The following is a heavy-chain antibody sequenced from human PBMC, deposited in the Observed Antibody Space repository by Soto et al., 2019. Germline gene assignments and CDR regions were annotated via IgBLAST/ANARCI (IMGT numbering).Heavy chain of an antibody. CDR1: GFTFTSYT. CDR2: FWYDASGQ. V-gene: IGHV3-33*01. J-gene: IGHJ4*02. Sequence: QVQVVESGGGVVQPGGSLRLSCTTSGFTFTSYTMHWVRQVPGKGLEWVATFWYDASGQYYADSVKGRFTISRNPSRSTLYLHMDSLRAEDTALYYCAFGSWNHFYFDYWGQEILVTVSS. CDR3: AFGSWNHFYFDY. D-gene: IGHD6-13*01.